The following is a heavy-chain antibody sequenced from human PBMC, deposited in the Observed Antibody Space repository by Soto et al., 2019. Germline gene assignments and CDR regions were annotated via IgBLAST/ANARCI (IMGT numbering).Heavy chain of an antibody. D-gene: IGHD3-22*01. Sequence: SVKVSCKASGYTFTSYTISWVRQAPGQGLEWMGRIIPILGIANYAQKFQGRVTITADKSTSTAYMELSSLRSEDTAVYYCASTSSQPYYYDSSGYPTGYFDYWGQGTLVTVSS. CDR2: IIPILGIA. CDR3: ASTSSQPYYYDSSGYPTGYFDY. CDR1: GYTFTSYT. J-gene: IGHJ4*02. V-gene: IGHV1-69*02.